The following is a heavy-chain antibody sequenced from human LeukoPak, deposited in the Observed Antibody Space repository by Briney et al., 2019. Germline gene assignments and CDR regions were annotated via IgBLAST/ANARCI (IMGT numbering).Heavy chain of an antibody. CDR2: IWYDGSNK. Sequence: GGSLRPSCAASGFTFSSYGMQWVRQAPGKGLEWVAIIWYDGSNKYYADSVKGRFTISRDNSKNTLYLQMNSLRAEDTAVYYCARSTVADYDAFDIWGQGTMVTVSS. J-gene: IGHJ3*02. V-gene: IGHV3-33*01. CDR1: GFTFSSYG. D-gene: IGHD6-19*01. CDR3: ARSTVADYDAFDI.